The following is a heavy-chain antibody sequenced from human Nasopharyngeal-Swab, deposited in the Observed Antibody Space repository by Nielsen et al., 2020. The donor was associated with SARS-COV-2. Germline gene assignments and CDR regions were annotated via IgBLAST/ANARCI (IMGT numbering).Heavy chain of an antibody. CDR2: ISSSSSYI. V-gene: IGHV3-21*01. Sequence: EGSLRLSCAASGFTFSSYSMNWVRQAPGKGLEWVSSISSSSSYIYYADSVKGRFTISRDNAKNSLYLQMNSLRAEDTAVYYCARGGIAAAGTSYWGQGTLVTVSS. J-gene: IGHJ4*02. CDR3: ARGGIAAAGTSY. D-gene: IGHD6-13*01. CDR1: GFTFSSYS.